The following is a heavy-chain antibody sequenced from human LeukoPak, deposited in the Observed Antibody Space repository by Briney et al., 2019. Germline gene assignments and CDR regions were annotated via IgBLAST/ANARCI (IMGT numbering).Heavy chain of an antibody. CDR3: ARSYDFWSGYYRFGY. Sequence: ASVKVSRKASGYTFTSYDINWVRQATGQGLEWMGWMNPNSGNTGYAQKFQGRVTMTRNTSISTAYMELSSLRSEDTAVYYCARSYDFWSGYYRFGYWGQGTLVTVSS. V-gene: IGHV1-8*01. J-gene: IGHJ4*02. D-gene: IGHD3-3*01. CDR1: GYTFTSYD. CDR2: MNPNSGNT.